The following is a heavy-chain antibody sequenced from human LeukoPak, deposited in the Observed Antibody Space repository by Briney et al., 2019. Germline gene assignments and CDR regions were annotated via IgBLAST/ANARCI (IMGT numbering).Heavy chain of an antibody. CDR1: GFTVSSNY. CDR3: ARAVGARAYFDY. V-gene: IGHV3-66*02. J-gene: IGHJ4*02. D-gene: IGHD1-26*01. Sequence: GGSLRLSCAASGFTVSSNYMSWVRQAPGKGLEGVSVIYSGGSTYYADSLKGPFTISRDNSTNTLYLQMNSLRAEDTAVYYCARAVGARAYFDYWGQGALVTVSS. CDR2: IYSGGST.